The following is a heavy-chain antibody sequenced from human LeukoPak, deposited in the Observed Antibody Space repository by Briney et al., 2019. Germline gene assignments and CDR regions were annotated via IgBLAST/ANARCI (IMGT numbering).Heavy chain of an antibody. D-gene: IGHD3-22*01. CDR3: ERQVRDSSPGLYFDY. CDR2: ICVLSGIV. CDR1: GFTFSSYS. J-gene: IGHJ4*02. Sequence: GGSLRLSCAASGFTFSSYSMNWVRQAPGEGLEWVSYICVLSGIVYYADSVKGRFTISRDTGQNSLYLQMDSLRAEDTAVYYCERQVRDSSPGLYFDYWGQGTLVTVSS. V-gene: IGHV3-48*01.